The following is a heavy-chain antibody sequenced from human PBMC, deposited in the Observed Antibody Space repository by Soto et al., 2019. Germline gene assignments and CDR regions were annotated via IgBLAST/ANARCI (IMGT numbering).Heavy chain of an antibody. CDR1: GFVFSDYA. J-gene: IGHJ4*02. Sequence: EVQLLGSGGGWVQPGGSLRLSCVASGFVFSDYAMSWVRQAPGKGLEWVSAISAGGSDTYYADSVKGRFTVSRVNSESTLYLQMNTLRAEDTAIYYCASVPIWCGSSSCYTEGFDSWGQVTLVTVSS. D-gene: IGHD2-2*01. V-gene: IGHV3-23*01. CDR3: ASVPIWCGSSSCYTEGFDS. CDR2: ISAGGSDT.